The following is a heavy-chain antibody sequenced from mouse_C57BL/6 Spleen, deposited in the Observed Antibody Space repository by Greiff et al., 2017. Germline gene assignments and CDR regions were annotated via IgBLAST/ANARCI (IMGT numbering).Heavy chain of an antibody. J-gene: IGHJ2*01. Sequence: VQLQQSGPELVKPGDSVKISCKASGYSFTGYFMNWVMQSHGKSLEWIGRINPYNGDTFYNQKFKGKATLTVDKSSSTAHMELRSLTSEDSAVYYCAKGGYGSFYYFDYWGQGTTLTASS. CDR1: GYSFTGYF. CDR3: AKGGYGSFYYFDY. D-gene: IGHD1-1*01. CDR2: INPYNGDT. V-gene: IGHV1-20*01.